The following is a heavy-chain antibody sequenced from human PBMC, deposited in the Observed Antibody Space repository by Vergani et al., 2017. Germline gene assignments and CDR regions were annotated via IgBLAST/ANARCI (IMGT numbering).Heavy chain of an antibody. D-gene: IGHD4-23*01. CDR1: GGSISSYY. J-gene: IGHJ4*02. V-gene: IGHV4-59*01. Sequence: QVQLQESGPGLVKPSETLSLTCTVSGGSISSYYWSWIRQPPGKGLEWIGYIYYSGSTNYNPSLKSRVTISVDTSKNQFSLKLISVTAADTAVYYCARDRGGLGYFDYWGQGTLVTVSS. CDR3: ARDRGGLGYFDY. CDR2: IYYSGST.